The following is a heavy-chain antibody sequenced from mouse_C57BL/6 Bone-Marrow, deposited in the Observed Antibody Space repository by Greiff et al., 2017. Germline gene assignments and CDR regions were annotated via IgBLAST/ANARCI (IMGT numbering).Heavy chain of an antibody. CDR3: ARQGRGYAMDY. CDR1: GFTFSSYG. CDR2: ISSGGSYT. V-gene: IGHV5-6*01. J-gene: IGHJ4*01. Sequence: VKLVESGGDLVKPGGSLKLSCAASGFTFSSYGMSWVRQTPDKRLEWVATISSGGSYTYYPDSVKGRFTISRDNAKNTLYLQMSSLKSEDTAMYYCARQGRGYAMDYWGQGTSVTVSS.